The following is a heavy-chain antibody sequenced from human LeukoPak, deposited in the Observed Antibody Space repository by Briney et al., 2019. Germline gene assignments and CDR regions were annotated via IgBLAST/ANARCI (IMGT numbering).Heavy chain of an antibody. D-gene: IGHD3-3*01. Sequence: GTSVKVSCKASGFTFTSSAVQWVRQARGQRLEWIGWIVVGSGNTNYGQKFQERVTITRDMSTSTAYMELSSLRSEDTAVYYCAAAGYYDFWRGYSMDVWGQGTTVTVSS. J-gene: IGHJ6*02. V-gene: IGHV1-58*01. CDR2: IVVGSGNT. CDR3: AAAGYYDFWRGYSMDV. CDR1: GFTFTSSA.